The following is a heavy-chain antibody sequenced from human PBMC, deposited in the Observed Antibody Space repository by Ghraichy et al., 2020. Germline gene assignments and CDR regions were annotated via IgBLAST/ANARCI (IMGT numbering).Heavy chain of an antibody. J-gene: IGHJ4*02. D-gene: IGHD3-10*01. CDR1: GDSISSATNS. V-gene: IGHV4-30-2*01. Sequence: TLSLTCVISGDSISSATNSWTWIRQPPGKGLEWIGNIYHNGGTHYNPSLKSRITISVDGSKRQFSLKLTSVTAADTAVYFCARVSPGVALDYWGQGALVTVSS. CDR3: ARVSPGVALDY. CDR2: IYHNGGT.